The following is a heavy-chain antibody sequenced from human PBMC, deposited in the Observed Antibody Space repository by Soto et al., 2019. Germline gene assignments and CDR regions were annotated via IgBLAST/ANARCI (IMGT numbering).Heavy chain of an antibody. CDR3: ARDRTEYYYGMDV. V-gene: IGHV3-53*01. Sequence: EGSLRLSCAVSGCTVSSNYMSWVRQAPGKGLEWVSVIYIGGSTYYADSVKGRFTISRDNSKNTLYLQMNSLRAEDTAVYYCARDRTEYYYGMDVWGQGTTVTVSS. CDR2: IYIGGST. J-gene: IGHJ6*02. CDR1: GCTVSSNY.